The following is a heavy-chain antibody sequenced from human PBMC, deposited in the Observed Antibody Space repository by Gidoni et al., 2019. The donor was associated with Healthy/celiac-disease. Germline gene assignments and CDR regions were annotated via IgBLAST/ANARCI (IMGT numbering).Heavy chain of an antibody. CDR1: GFTFRSYG. J-gene: IGHJ4*02. CDR3: AKDLYSGYDYLLDY. V-gene: IGHV3-30*18. D-gene: IGHD5-12*01. CDR2: ISDDGSNK. Sequence: QVQLVESGGGVVQPGRSLRLSCAAYGFTFRSYGMHGVRQAPGKGLEWVAVISDDGSNKYYADSVKGRFTISRDNSKNTLYLQMNSLRAEDTAVYYCAKDLYSGYDYLLDYWGQGTLVTVSS.